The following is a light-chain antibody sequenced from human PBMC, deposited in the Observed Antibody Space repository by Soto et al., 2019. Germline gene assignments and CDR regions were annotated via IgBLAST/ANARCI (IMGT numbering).Light chain of an antibody. CDR1: QGISNY. Sequence: EIQMTQSPSAMSASVGDKVTITCRASQGISNYLAWFQQKPGKVPKRLIYAASSLQNGVPSRFRGSVSATEFTLTISSLQPEDFATYYCLQHNVYPLTFGGGTKVQIK. CDR2: AAS. V-gene: IGKV1-17*03. J-gene: IGKJ4*01. CDR3: LQHNVYPLT.